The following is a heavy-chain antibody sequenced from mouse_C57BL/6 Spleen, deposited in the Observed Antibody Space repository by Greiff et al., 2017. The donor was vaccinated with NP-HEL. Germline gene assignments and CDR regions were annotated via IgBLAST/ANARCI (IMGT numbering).Heavy chain of an antibody. CDR2: INPNNGGT. CDR3: ARSYGSSYYWYFDV. Sequence: EVQLQQSGPELVKPGASVKIPCKASGYTFTDYNMDWVKQSHGKSLEWIGDINPNNGGTIYNQKFKGKATLTVDKSSSTAYMELRSLTSEDTAVYYCARSYGSSYYWYFDVWGTRTTVTVSS. D-gene: IGHD1-1*01. CDR1: GYTFTDYN. J-gene: IGHJ1*03. V-gene: IGHV1-18*01.